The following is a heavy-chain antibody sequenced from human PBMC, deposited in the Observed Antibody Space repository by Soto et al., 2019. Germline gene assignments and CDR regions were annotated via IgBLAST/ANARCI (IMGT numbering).Heavy chain of an antibody. V-gene: IGHV3-30-3*01. D-gene: IGHD3-16*01. CDR1: GFTFSSYA. Sequence: SLRLSCAASGFTFSSYAMHWFRQAPGKGLEWVAVISYDGSNKYYADSVKGRFTISRDNSKNTLYLQMNSLRAEDTAVYYCARPITFGGPIRTDYWGQGTLVTVSS. CDR2: ISYDGSNK. CDR3: ARPITFGGPIRTDY. J-gene: IGHJ4*02.